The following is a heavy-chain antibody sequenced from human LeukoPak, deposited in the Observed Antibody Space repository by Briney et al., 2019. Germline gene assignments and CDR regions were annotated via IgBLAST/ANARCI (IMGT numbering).Heavy chain of an antibody. Sequence: GGSLRLSCVASGFSFNSYAMSWVRQAPGKGLEWVSTFSGSGASAYYADSVKGRFTISRDNSKNTLYLQMNSLRVEDTAVYYCARGYQLPVPDYWGQGTLVTVSS. V-gene: IGHV3-23*01. J-gene: IGHJ4*02. CDR2: FSGSGASA. CDR3: ARGYQLPVPDY. D-gene: IGHD2-2*01. CDR1: GFSFNSYA.